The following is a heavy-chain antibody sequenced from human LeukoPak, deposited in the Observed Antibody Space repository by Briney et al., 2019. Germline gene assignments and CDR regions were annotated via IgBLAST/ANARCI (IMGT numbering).Heavy chain of an antibody. CDR3: ARGRYSSGWYGWFDP. CDR2: IYTSGST. J-gene: IGHJ5*02. CDR1: GGSISSYY. D-gene: IGHD6-19*01. V-gene: IGHV4-4*07. Sequence: PSETLSLTCTVSGGSISSYYWSWIRQPAGKGLEWIGRIYTSGSTNYNPSLKSRVTMSVDTSKNQFSLKLSSVTAADTAVYYCARGRYSSGWYGWFDPWGQGTLVTVSS.